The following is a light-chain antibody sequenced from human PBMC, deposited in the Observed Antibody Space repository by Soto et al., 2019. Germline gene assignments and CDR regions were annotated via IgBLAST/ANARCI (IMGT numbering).Light chain of an antibody. J-gene: IGKJ1*01. V-gene: IGKV1-17*03. CDR2: SSS. CDR1: QGVRTY. CDR3: LQHHSFPLT. Sequence: DIQMTQSPSAMSASVGDRVTITCRASQGVRTYLAWFQQKPGKAPKRLIYSSSNLQSGVPSRFSGSGSGTEFNLTISSLQPEDSATYYCLQHHSFPLTFGQGTKV.